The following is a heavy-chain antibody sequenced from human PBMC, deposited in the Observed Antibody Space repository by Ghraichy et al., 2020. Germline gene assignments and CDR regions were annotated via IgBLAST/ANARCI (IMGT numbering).Heavy chain of an antibody. CDR3: ARAVGQIWIPVVFFDS. Sequence: GGSLRLSCAASGFSFSDYSMSWIRQAPGKGLEWISYISSLGIYTEYSDSVKGRFTVSRDNAKNSLYLQMDSLRAEDTAVYYCARAVGQIWIPVVFFDSWGLGSLVTVSS. D-gene: IGHD1-26*01. J-gene: IGHJ4*02. V-gene: IGHV3-11*06. CDR1: GFSFSDYS. CDR2: ISSLGIYT.